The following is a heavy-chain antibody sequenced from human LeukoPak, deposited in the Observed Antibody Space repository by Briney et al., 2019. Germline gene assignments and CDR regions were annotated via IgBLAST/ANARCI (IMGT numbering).Heavy chain of an antibody. J-gene: IGHJ4*02. CDR2: ISGSGDST. Sequence: GGSLRLSCAASGFTFSTSGMHWVRQAPGKGLEWVSGISGSGDSTYYADSVKGRFTISRDNSKNTLYLQMNSLRAEDTAVYYCARRSGIAVAGAFDYWGQGTLVTVSS. CDR1: GFTFSTSG. CDR3: ARRSGIAVAGAFDY. V-gene: IGHV3-23*01. D-gene: IGHD6-19*01.